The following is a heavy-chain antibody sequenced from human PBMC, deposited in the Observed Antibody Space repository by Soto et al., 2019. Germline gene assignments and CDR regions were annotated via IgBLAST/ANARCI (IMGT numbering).Heavy chain of an antibody. V-gene: IGHV1-69*06. Sequence: SVKVSCKASGGTFSSYAISWVRQAPGQGLEWMGGIIPIFGTANYAQKFQGRVTITADKSTSTAYMELSSLRSEDTAVYYCARDRVIAAAGYDYWGQGTLVTVSS. CDR1: GGTFSSYA. CDR2: IIPIFGTA. CDR3: ARDRVIAAAGYDY. D-gene: IGHD6-13*01. J-gene: IGHJ4*02.